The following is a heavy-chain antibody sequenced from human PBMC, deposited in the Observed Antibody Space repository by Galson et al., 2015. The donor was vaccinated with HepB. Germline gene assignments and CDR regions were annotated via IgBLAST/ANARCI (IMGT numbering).Heavy chain of an antibody. V-gene: IGHV3-30*03. CDR2: ISYDGRST. D-gene: IGHD6-13*01. Sequence: SLRLSCAASGFSFSTYGMHWVRQAPGKGLEWVAVISYDGRSTYYADSVKGRFTIFRDNSKNTLYLQMNSQRAEDTAVYYCARGGGYSSSRQLRYWGQGTLVTVSS. CDR1: GFSFSTYG. CDR3: ARGGGYSSSRQLRY. J-gene: IGHJ4*02.